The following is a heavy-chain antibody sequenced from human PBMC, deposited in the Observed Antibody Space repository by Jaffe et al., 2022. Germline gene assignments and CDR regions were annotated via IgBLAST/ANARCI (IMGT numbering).Heavy chain of an antibody. CDR2: IYPGDSDT. CDR1: GYSFTSYW. CDR3: VRLPHYCSSTSCYDRYFQH. V-gene: IGHV5-51*03. Sequence: EVQLVQSGAEVKKPGESLKISCKGSGYSFTSYWIGWVRQMPGKGLEWMGIIYPGDSDTRYSPSFQGQVTISADKSISTAYLQWSSLKASDTAMYYCVRLPHYCSSTSCYDRYFQHWGQGTLVTVSS. D-gene: IGHD2-2*01. J-gene: IGHJ1*01.